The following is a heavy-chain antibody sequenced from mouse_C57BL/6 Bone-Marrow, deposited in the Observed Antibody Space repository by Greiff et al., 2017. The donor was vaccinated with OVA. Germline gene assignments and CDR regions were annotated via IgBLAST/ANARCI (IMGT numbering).Heavy chain of an antibody. CDR2: IYPGDGDT. CDR1: GYAFSSSW. D-gene: IGHD1-1*01. Sequence: VQVVESGPELVKPGASVKISCKASGYAFSSSWMNWVKQRPGKGLEWIGRIYPGDGDTNYNGKFKGKATLTADKSSSTAYMQLSSLTSEDSAVYFCAPITTVVAPYWYFDVWGTGTTVTVSS. J-gene: IGHJ1*03. V-gene: IGHV1-82*01. CDR3: APITTVVAPYWYFDV.